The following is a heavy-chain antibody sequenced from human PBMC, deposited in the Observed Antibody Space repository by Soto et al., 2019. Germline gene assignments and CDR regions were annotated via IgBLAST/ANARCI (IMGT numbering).Heavy chain of an antibody. CDR3: AKKFYYDASGYYSRDAFDV. V-gene: IGHV3-23*01. CDR1: GFSFYRYA. J-gene: IGHJ3*01. D-gene: IGHD3-22*01. Sequence: GGSLRLSCAASGFSFYRYARRWVRQAPGKGLEWVTGISGSGGSTFYADSVKGRFTISRQNSKSTLYLQMNSLRAEDTALYYCAKKFYYDASGYYSRDAFDVWGQGAMVTVSS. CDR2: ISGSGGST.